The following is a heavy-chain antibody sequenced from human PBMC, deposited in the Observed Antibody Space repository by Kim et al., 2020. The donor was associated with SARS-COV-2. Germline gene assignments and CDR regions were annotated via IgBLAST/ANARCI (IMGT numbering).Heavy chain of an antibody. J-gene: IGHJ4*02. D-gene: IGHD3-22*01. CDR2: INAGNGNT. Sequence: ASVKVSCKASGYTFTSYAMHWVRQAPGQRLEWMGWINAGNGNTKYSQKFQGRVTITRDTSASTAYMELGSLRSEDTAVYYCARDIDYYDSSGYWSLGWRTNGIDYWGQGTLVTVSS. CDR1: GYTFTSYA. CDR3: ARDIDYYDSSGYWSLGWRTNGIDY. V-gene: IGHV1-3*01.